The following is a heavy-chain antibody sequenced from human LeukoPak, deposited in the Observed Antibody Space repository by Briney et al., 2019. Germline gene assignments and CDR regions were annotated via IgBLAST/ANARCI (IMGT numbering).Heavy chain of an antibody. CDR2: LYYSGTT. J-gene: IGHJ4*02. CDR1: GGSISSGDYY. Sequence: PSETLSLTCTVSGGSISSGDYYWSWIRQPPGKGLEWIGTLYYSGTTYYNPSLENRVTISVDTSKSQFSLKLNSVTAADTAIYYCARDIRSTWYYYWGQGTLVTVSS. D-gene: IGHD6-13*01. CDR3: ARDIRSTWYYY. V-gene: IGHV4-39*07.